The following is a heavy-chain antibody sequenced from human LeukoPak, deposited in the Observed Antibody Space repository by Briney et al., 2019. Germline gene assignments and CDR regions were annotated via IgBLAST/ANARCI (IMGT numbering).Heavy chain of an antibody. V-gene: IGHV1-24*01. CDR2: FDPEDGET. J-gene: IGHJ4*02. D-gene: IGHD3-22*01. CDR3: ATDPLHYYDSSGYLTSLDY. Sequence: GASVKVSCKVSGYTLTELSMHWVRQAPGKGLEWMGGFDPEDGETICAQKFQGRVTVTEDTSTDTAYMELSSLRSEDTAVYYCATDPLHYYDSSGYLTSLDYWGQGTLVTVSS. CDR1: GYTLTELS.